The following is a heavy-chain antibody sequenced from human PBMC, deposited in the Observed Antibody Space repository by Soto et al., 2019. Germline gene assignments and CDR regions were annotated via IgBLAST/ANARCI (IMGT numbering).Heavy chain of an antibody. Sequence: SETLSLTCAVSGGSISTSNWWSWVRQPPGKGLEWIGEVYRTGSTNYNPSLESRLTISVDKSRNQFSLKLTSVTAADTAVYYCARARATIAAAAIFDCWGQGTLVTVSS. CDR1: GGSISTSNW. J-gene: IGHJ4*02. V-gene: IGHV4-4*02. D-gene: IGHD6-13*01. CDR2: VYRTGST. CDR3: ARARATIAAAAIFDC.